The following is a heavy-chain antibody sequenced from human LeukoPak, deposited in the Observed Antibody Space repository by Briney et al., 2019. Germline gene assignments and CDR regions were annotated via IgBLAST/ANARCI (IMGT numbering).Heavy chain of an antibody. J-gene: IGHJ4*02. D-gene: IGHD6-19*01. CDR3: AKRTVAGTVDY. V-gene: IGHV4-59*11. CDR1: GGSISSHY. CDR2: IYYSGST. Sequence: SETLSLTCTVSGGSISSHYWSWIRQPPGKGLEWIGYIYYSGSTNYNPSLKSRVTISADTSKNQFSLKLSSVTAADTAVYYCAKRTVAGTVDYWGQGTLVTVSS.